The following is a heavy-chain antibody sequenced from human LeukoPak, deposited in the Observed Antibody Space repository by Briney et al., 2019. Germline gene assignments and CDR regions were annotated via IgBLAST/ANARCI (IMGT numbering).Heavy chain of an antibody. CDR2: IYYTGST. CDR3: AVGYRSGCQHWFDP. CDR1: GDSISTYY. Sequence: PSETLSLTCTVSGDSISTYYLSWIRQPPGKELEWIGYIYYTGSTNTNPSLRSRATNYVDTSKNQFSMKLSSVTAADTAVYYCAVGYRSGCQHWFDPWGQGTLVTVSS. V-gene: IGHV4-59*01. D-gene: IGHD6-19*01. J-gene: IGHJ5*02.